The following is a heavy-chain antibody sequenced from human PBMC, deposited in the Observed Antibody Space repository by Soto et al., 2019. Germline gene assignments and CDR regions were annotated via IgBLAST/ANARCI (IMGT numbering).Heavy chain of an antibody. V-gene: IGHV1-2*02. CDR1: GYTFSGHY. D-gene: IGHD6-13*01. CDR3: ARGLYSSPADFFDS. J-gene: IGHJ4*02. Sequence: QVQLVQSGAEVRKPGASVKVSCNVTGYTFSGHYLHWVRQAPGQGLEWMGWINPKSGGTNYAQKFQDRVTMTADTSVSAASMELTSLRYDDTAVFYCARGLYSSPADFFDSWGQGTLVTVSS. CDR2: INPKSGGT.